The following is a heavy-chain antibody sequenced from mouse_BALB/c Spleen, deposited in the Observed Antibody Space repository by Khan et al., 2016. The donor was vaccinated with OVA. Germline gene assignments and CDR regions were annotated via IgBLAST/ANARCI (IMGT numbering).Heavy chain of an antibody. V-gene: IGHV2-6-5*01. J-gene: IGHJ4*01. CDR2: IWGGGTT. D-gene: IGHD2-10*02. CDR1: GFSLTDYG. CDR3: AKGVWSYYFALDY. Sequence: QVQLKQSGPGLVAPSQNLSITCTVSGFSLTDYGVSWIRQPPGKGLEWLGVIWGGGTTYYNSALKSRLSISKDNSKTQAFLKMHSLQTDDTAMYYCAKGVWSYYFALDYWGQGTSFTVSS.